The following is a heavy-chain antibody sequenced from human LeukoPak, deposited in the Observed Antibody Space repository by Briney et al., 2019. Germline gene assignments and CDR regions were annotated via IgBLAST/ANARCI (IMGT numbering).Heavy chain of an antibody. CDR1: GYTFTGYY. CDR3: ARLTSSIAVGYYYYYMDV. J-gene: IGHJ6*03. Sequence: GASVKVSCKASGYTFTGYYMHWVRQAPGQGLEWMGRINPNSGGTNYAQKFQGRVTMTRDTPISTAYMELSRLRSDDTAVYYCARLTSSIAVGYYYYYMDVWGKGTTVTVSS. CDR2: INPNSGGT. V-gene: IGHV1-2*06. D-gene: IGHD6-19*01.